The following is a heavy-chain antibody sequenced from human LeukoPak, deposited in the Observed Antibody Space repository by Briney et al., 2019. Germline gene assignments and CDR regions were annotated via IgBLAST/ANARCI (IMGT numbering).Heavy chain of an antibody. CDR1: GFTFNDYT. Sequence: GGSLRLSCAASGFTFNDYTMTWVRQAPGKGPEWVSYISSSSSTIYFPDSVKGRFTISRDNAKNSLYLQMNGLRDEDTAVYYCARDAGSGYFDYWGQGTLVTVSS. D-gene: IGHD6-19*01. CDR2: ISSSSSTI. CDR3: ARDAGSGYFDY. J-gene: IGHJ4*02. V-gene: IGHV3-48*02.